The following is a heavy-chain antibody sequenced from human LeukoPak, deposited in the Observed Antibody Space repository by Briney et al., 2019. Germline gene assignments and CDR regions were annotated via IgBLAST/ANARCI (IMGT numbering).Heavy chain of an antibody. Sequence: ASVKVSCKASGGTFSSYAISWVRQAPGQGLEWMGGIIPIFGTANYTQKFQGRVTITADESTSTAYMELSSLRSEDTAVYYCAKISSSHLYDAFDIWGQGTMVTVSS. V-gene: IGHV1-69*13. CDR3: AKISSSHLYDAFDI. CDR1: GGTFSSYA. CDR2: IIPIFGTA. D-gene: IGHD6-13*01. J-gene: IGHJ3*02.